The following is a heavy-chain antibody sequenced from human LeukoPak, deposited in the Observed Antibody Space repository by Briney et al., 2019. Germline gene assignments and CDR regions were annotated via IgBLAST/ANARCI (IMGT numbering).Heavy chain of an antibody. D-gene: IGHD3-10*01. Sequence: ASVKVSCKASGYTFTSYDINWVRQATGQGLEWMGWMNPNSGNTGYAQKFQGRVTMTRNTSISTAYMELSSLRSEDTAVYYCARGPWPPLAPPMVRGPYFDYWGQGTLVTVSS. V-gene: IGHV1-8*01. J-gene: IGHJ4*02. CDR1: GYTFTSYD. CDR2: MNPNSGNT. CDR3: ARGPWPPLAPPMVRGPYFDY.